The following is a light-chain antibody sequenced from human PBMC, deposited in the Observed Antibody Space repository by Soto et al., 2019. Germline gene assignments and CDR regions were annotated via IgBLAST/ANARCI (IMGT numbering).Light chain of an antibody. J-gene: IGKJ4*01. CDR3: QQYHSYSRN. Sequence: DIQMTQSPSTLSASVGDRVTITCRASQSISSWLAWYQQKPGKAPKLLIYKASSLEGGVPSRFSGSGSGTDFTLTISSLQPDDFATYYCQQYHSYSRNFGGGTNVDIK. V-gene: IGKV1-5*03. CDR2: KAS. CDR1: QSISSW.